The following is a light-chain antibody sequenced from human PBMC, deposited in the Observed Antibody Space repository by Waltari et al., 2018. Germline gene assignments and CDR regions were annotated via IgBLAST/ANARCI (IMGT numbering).Light chain of an antibody. CDR3: QQYYSTPLT. CDR2: WAS. CDR1: QSVLHASNNRNY. J-gene: IGKJ4*01. Sequence: DIVMTQSPDSLALSLGERATISCKSSQSVLHASNNRNYLAWYQQRPGQSPKLLISWASTRQSGVPDRFSGSWSAADFTLTITSLQAEDVATYYCQQYYSTPLTFGGGTKVAIK. V-gene: IGKV4-1*01.